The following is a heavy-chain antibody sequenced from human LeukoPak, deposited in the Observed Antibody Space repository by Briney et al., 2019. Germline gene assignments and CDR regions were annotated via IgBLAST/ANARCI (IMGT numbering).Heavy chain of an antibody. V-gene: IGHV3-21*01. Sequence: GGSLRLSCAASGFTFSSYAMNWVRQAPGKGLEWVSSISSSSSYIYYADSVKGRFTISRDNAKNSLYLQMNSLRAEDTAVYYCAREPPSIAAAGSGGDYWGQGTLVTVSS. CDR3: AREPPSIAAAGSGGDY. D-gene: IGHD6-13*01. J-gene: IGHJ4*02. CDR1: GFTFSSYA. CDR2: ISSSSSYI.